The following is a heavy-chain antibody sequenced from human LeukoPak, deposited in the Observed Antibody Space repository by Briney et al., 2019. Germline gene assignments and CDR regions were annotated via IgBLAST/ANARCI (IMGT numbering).Heavy chain of an antibody. Sequence: SGTLSLTCAVSGGSISNSNWWSWVRQPPGKGLEWIGEIYHSGSTNYNPSLKSRVTISIDKSKNQFSLKLSSVTAADTAVYYCAKGGSSWYRFDYWGQGTLVTVSS. CDR1: GGSISNSNW. J-gene: IGHJ4*02. V-gene: IGHV4-4*02. CDR2: IYHSGST. CDR3: AKGGSSWYRFDY. D-gene: IGHD6-13*01.